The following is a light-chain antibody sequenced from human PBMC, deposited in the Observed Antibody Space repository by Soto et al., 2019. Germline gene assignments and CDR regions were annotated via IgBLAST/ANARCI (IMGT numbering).Light chain of an antibody. Sequence: EIVMTQSPVTLSVSPGERATLSCRASQSVSSNLAWYRQKPGQVPTVLIYRASTRATGIPDRFSGSGSGTDFTLTISRLEPEDSAVYFCQQYGTSPTFGQGTKV. CDR3: QQYGTSPT. CDR2: RAS. J-gene: IGKJ1*01. V-gene: IGKV3-20*01. CDR1: QSVSSN.